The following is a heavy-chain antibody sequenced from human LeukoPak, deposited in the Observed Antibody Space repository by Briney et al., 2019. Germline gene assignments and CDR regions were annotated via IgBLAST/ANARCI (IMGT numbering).Heavy chain of an antibody. V-gene: IGHV1-46*01. CDR1: GYTFTSYY. Sequence: ASVKVSCKASGYTFTSYYMHWVRQAPGKGLEWMGIINPSGGSTSYAQKFQGRVTMTRDTSTSTVYMELSSLRSEDTAVYYCARGVRVAAAGHAFRNFDYWGQGTLVTVSS. J-gene: IGHJ4*02. D-gene: IGHD6-13*01. CDR3: ARGVRVAAAGHAFRNFDY. CDR2: INPSGGST.